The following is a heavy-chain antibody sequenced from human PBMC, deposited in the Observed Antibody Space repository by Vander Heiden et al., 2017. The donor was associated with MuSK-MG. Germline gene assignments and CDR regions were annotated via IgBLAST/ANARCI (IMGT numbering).Heavy chain of an antibody. V-gene: IGHV4-39*01. CDR2: IYYSGST. CDR1: DGSISSSSYY. D-gene: IGHD1-26*01. J-gene: IGHJ4*02. CDR3: ASGLGVGATIDY. Sequence: QLQLQESGPGLVKPSETLSLTCTVSDGSISSSSYYWGWIRQPPGKGLEWIGSIYYSGSTYYNPSLKSRVTISVDTSKNQFSLKLSSVTAADTAVYYCASGLGVGATIDYWGQGTLVTVSS.